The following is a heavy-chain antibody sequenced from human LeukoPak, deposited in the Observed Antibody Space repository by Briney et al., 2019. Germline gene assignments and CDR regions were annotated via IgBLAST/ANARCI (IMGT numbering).Heavy chain of an antibody. V-gene: IGHV1-69*04. CDR1: GGTFISYA. CDR2: IIPILGIA. J-gene: IGHJ3*02. CDR3: ARDGGSGYSGYDVAVI. D-gene: IGHD5-12*01. Sequence: ASVKVSCKASGGTFISYAISWVRQAPGQGLEWMGRIIPILGIANYAQKFQGRVTITADKSTSTAYMELSSLRSEDTAVYYCARDGGSGYSGYDVAVIWGQGTMVTVSS.